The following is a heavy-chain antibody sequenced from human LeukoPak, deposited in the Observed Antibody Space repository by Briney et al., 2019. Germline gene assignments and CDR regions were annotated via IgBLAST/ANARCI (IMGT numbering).Heavy chain of an antibody. Sequence: GGSLRLSCAASGFTFSSHDLNWVRQAPGKGLQWVSYISSSGGIIYDADSVQGRFTISRDNTKNSLYLQMNSLRVEDAAVYYCASRYGSGRKKAGPFDYWGQGTLVTVSS. CDR3: ASRYGSGRKKAGPFDY. CDR2: ISSSGGII. CDR1: GFTFSSHD. J-gene: IGHJ4*02. V-gene: IGHV3-48*03. D-gene: IGHD3-10*01.